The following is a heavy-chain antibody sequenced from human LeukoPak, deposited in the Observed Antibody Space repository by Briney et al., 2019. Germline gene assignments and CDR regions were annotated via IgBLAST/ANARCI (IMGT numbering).Heavy chain of an antibody. J-gene: IGHJ4*02. Sequence: ASVKVSCKASGYTFTSYGISWVRQAPGQGLEWMGGIIPIFGTANYAQKFQGRVTITTDESTSTAYMELSSLRSEDTAVYYCARGGNYDFWSGYSSYFDYWGQGTLVTVSS. CDR3: ARGGNYDFWSGYSSYFDY. CDR1: GYTFTSYG. CDR2: IIPIFGTA. D-gene: IGHD3-3*01. V-gene: IGHV1-69*05.